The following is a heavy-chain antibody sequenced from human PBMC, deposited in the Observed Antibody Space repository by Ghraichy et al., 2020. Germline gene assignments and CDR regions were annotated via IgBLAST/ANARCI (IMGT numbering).Heavy chain of an antibody. CDR1: GGSISSYY. V-gene: IGHV4-59*01. CDR3: ARGVDFWSGYSYFDY. J-gene: IGHJ4*02. CDR2: IYYSGST. D-gene: IGHD3-3*01. Sequence: SQTLSLTCTVSGGSISSYYWSWIRQPPGKGLEWIVYIYYSGSTNYNPSLKSRVTISVDTSKNQFSLKLSSVTAADTAVYYCARGVDFWSGYSYFDYWGQGTLVTVSS.